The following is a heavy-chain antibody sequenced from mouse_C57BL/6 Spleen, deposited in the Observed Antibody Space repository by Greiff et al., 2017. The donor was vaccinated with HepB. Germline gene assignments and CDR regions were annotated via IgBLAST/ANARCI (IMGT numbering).Heavy chain of an antibody. V-gene: IGHV14-3*01. CDR1: GFNIKNTY. CDR2: IDPANGNT. Sequence: VHVKQSVAELVRPGASVKLSCTASGFNIKNTYMHWVKQRPEQGLEWIGRIDPANGNTKYAPKFQGKATITADTSSNTAYLQLSSLTSEDTAIYYCASVYDYDAMDYWGQGTSVTVSS. CDR3: ASVYDYDAMDY. J-gene: IGHJ4*01. D-gene: IGHD2-3*01.